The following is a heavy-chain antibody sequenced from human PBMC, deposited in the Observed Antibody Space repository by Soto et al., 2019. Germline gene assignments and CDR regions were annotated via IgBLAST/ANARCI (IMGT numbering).Heavy chain of an antibody. CDR1: GGSFSGYY. Sequence: SEPLSLTCAVYGGSFSGYYWSWIRQPPGKGLEWIGEINHSGSTNYNPSLKSRVTISVDTSKNQFSLKLSSVTAADTAVYYCMLGSGWKDFDYWGQGTLVTVPQ. V-gene: IGHV4-34*01. J-gene: IGHJ4*02. D-gene: IGHD3-22*01. CDR3: MLGSGWKDFDY. CDR2: INHSGST.